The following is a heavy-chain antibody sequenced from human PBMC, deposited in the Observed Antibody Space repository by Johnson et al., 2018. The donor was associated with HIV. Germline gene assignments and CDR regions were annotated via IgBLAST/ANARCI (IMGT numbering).Heavy chain of an antibody. CDR2: ISYDGSNK. Sequence: QVQLVESGGGVVQPGRSLRLSCAASGFTFSSYGMHWVRQAPGKGLEWVAVISYDGSNKYYADSVKGRFTISRDNSKNTLYLQMNSLRAGDTAVYYCARATLGADDAFDIWGQGTMVTVSS. V-gene: IGHV3-30*03. CDR1: GFTFSSYG. D-gene: IGHD1-26*01. J-gene: IGHJ3*02. CDR3: ARATLGADDAFDI.